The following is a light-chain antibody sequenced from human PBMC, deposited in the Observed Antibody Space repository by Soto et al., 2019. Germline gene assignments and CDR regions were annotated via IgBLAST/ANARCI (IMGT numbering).Light chain of an antibody. CDR2: RAS. CDR1: RPVVRQ. J-gene: IGKJ1*01. Sequence: EIVLTQSPDALSLSPGERVSLSCRASRPVVRQYIAWYHQKTGQAPRLLIYRASSRATGIPARFSGSGSGTEFTLTINSLQSEDFAVYYCQQYQNLWTFGQGTKVDIK. CDR3: QQYQNLWT. V-gene: IGKV3-15*01.